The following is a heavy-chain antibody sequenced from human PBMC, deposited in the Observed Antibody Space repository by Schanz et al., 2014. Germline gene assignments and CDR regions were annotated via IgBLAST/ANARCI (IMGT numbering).Heavy chain of an antibody. Sequence: EVQLVESGGGLVQPGKSLRLSCAASGFTFTNYAMSWVRQAPGKGLEWVSLISDSGDTAYYADSVKGRFTISRDNFKGALYLQMSSLRAEDTAVYYCAKGRFGELSAFDMWGQGTMVTVSS. J-gene: IGHJ3*02. D-gene: IGHD3-10*01. CDR1: GFTFTNYA. V-gene: IGHV3-23*04. CDR3: AKGRFGELSAFDM. CDR2: ISDSGDTA.